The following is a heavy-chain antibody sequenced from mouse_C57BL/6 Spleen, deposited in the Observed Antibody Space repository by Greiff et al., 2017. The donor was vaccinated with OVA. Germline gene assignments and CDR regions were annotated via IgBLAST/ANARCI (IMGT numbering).Heavy chain of an antibody. V-gene: IGHV5-9*01. D-gene: IGHD2-3*01. J-gene: IGHJ4*01. CDR1: GFTFSSYT. Sequence: EVQVVESGGGLVKPGGSLKLSCAASGFTFSSYTMSWVRQTPEKRLEWVATISGGGGNTYYPDSVKGRFTISRDNAKNTLYLQMSSLRSEDTALYYCARHGDDGYYDYAMDYWGQGTSVTVSS. CDR3: ARHGDDGYYDYAMDY. CDR2: ISGGGGNT.